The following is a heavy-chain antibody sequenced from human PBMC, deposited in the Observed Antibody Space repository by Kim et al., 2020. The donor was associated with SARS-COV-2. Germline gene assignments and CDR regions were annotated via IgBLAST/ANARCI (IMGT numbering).Heavy chain of an antibody. Sequence: SVKVSCKASGGTFSSYAISWVRQAPGQGLEWMGGIIPIFGTANYAQKFQGRVTITADESTSTAYMELSSLRSEDTAVYYCARVVRITIFGVANALFDYWGQGTLVTVSS. CDR2: IIPIFGTA. CDR3: ARVVRITIFGVANALFDY. V-gene: IGHV1-69*13. CDR1: GGTFSSYA. J-gene: IGHJ4*02. D-gene: IGHD3-3*01.